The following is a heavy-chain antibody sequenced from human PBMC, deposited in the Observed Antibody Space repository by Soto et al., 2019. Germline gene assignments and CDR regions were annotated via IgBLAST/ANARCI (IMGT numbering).Heavy chain of an antibody. D-gene: IGHD3-22*01. CDR2: IWYDGSNK. V-gene: IGHV3-33*01. CDR3: ARDYYDSSGYYYGKD. J-gene: IGHJ4*02. CDR1: GFTFSSYG. Sequence: PGGSLRLTCAASGFTFSSYGMHWVRQAPGKGLEWVAVIWYDGSNKYYADSVKGRFTISRDNSKNTLYLQMNSLRAEDTAVYYCARDYYDSSGYYYGKDWGQGTLVTVSS.